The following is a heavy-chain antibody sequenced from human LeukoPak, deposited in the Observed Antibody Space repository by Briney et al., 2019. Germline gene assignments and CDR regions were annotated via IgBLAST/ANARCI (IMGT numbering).Heavy chain of an antibody. CDR3: AREAYGLEWFGDYYMDV. Sequence: GGSLRLSCVASGFTFRSYSMNWVRQAPGKGLESVLYISSSSGTVYYAESVKGRFTISRDNAKNSLYLQMNSLRAEDTAVYYCAREAYGLEWFGDYYMDVWGKGTTVTVSS. D-gene: IGHD3-3*01. V-gene: IGHV3-48*01. J-gene: IGHJ6*03. CDR1: GFTFRSYS. CDR2: ISSSSGTV.